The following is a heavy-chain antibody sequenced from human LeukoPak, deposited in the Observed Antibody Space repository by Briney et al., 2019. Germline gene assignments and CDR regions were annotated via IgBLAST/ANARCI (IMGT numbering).Heavy chain of an antibody. CDR1: DDSLNNYY. D-gene: IGHD5-24*01. V-gene: IGHV4-59*01. CDR2: IYYSGHT. Sequence: SETLSLTCTVFDDSLNNYYWNWIRQPPGEGLEWIGYIYYSGHTNYNPSLNSRVAISIDTSKNQFSLKLNSLTAADTAVYYCARATWNGYMFDYWGQGSLVTVTS. J-gene: IGHJ4*02. CDR3: ARATWNGYMFDY.